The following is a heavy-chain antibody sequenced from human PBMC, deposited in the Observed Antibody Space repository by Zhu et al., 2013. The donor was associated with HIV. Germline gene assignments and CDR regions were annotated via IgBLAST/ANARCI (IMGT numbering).Heavy chain of an antibody. J-gene: IGHJ4*02. D-gene: IGHD1-1*01. V-gene: IGHV1-18*04. CDR3: ATTSWTVAATASGXFDH. CDR2: ISTFNGNT. Sequence: QVQLVQSGGEVKKPGASVKVSCNTSGYDFNTYGISWVRQAPGQGLEWMGWISTFNGNTNYAQKLQGRLTITKEPSTRSAYMELRRLTSDDTAVYYCATTSWTVAATASGXFDHWGPGTLVTVSS. CDR1: GYDFNTYG.